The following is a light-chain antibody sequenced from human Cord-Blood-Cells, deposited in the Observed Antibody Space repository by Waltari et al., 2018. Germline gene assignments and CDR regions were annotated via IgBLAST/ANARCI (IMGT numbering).Light chain of an antibody. J-gene: IGKJ4*01. CDR3: QQWLT. CDR2: DAS. V-gene: IGKV1-33*01. Sequence: DIQMTQSPSSLSASVGARVTITCQASQNISNYLNWYQQKPGKAPKLLIYDASNLETGVPSRFSGSGSGADFTFTISSLQPEDIATYYCQQWLTFGGGTKVEIK. CDR1: QNISNY.